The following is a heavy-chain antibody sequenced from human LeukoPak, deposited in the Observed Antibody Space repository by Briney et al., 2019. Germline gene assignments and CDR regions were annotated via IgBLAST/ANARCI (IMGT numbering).Heavy chain of an antibody. CDR3: TRDTMVRGVILNWFDP. CDR1: GFTFGDYA. Sequence: GGSLRLSCTASGFTFGDYAMSWVLQAPGKGLEWVGFIRSKAYGGTTEYAASVKGRFTISRDDSKSIAYLQMNSLKTEDTAVYYCTRDTMVRGVILNWFDPWGQGTLVTVSS. J-gene: IGHJ5*02. V-gene: IGHV3-49*04. CDR2: IRSKAYGGTT. D-gene: IGHD3-10*01.